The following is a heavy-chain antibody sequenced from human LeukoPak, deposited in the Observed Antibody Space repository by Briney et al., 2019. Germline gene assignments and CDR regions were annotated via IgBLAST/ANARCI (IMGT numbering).Heavy chain of an antibody. J-gene: IGHJ6*02. Sequence: SETLSLTCTVSGGSISSYYWSWIRQPPGKGLEWIGYIYYSGSTNYNPSLKSRVTISVDTSKNQFSLKLSSVTAADTAVYYCARSYYDFWSGYHTNFYYYYGMDVWGQGTTVTVPS. CDR3: ARSYYDFWSGYHTNFYYYYGMDV. V-gene: IGHV4-59*01. D-gene: IGHD3-3*01. CDR1: GGSISSYY. CDR2: IYYSGST.